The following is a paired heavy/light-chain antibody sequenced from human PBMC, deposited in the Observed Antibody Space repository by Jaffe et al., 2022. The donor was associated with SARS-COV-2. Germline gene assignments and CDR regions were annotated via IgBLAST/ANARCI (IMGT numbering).Heavy chain of an antibody. CDR3: ARDDGTTSFDY. Sequence: QVQLQESGPGLVKPSETLSLTCTVSGGSISSFYWSWIRQPPGRGLEWIGYIYYSGSTNYNPSLKSRVTISIDTSKNQFSLKLSSVTAADTAVYYCARDDGTTSFDYWGQGTLVTVSS. V-gene: IGHV4-59*01. CDR1: GGSISSFY. CDR2: IYYSGST. D-gene: IGHD4-17*01. J-gene: IGHJ4*02.
Light chain of an antibody. V-gene: IGLV1-51*02. CDR1: SSNIGNKY. CDR3: GTWDNSLSAGV. CDR2: EDN. Sequence: QSVLTQPPSVSAAPGQKVIITCSGGSSNIGNKYVSWYQQLPGTAPKLLIYEDNRRPSGIPDRFSGSKSGTSATLGITGLQTGDEADYYCGTWDNSLSAGVFGTGTKVTVL. J-gene: IGLJ1*01.